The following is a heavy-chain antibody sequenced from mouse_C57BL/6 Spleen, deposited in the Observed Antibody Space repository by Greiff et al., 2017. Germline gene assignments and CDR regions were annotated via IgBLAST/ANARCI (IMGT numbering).Heavy chain of an antibody. CDR2: INPNNGGT. Sequence: VQLQQSGPELVKPGASVKISCKASGYTFTDYYMNWVKQSHGTSLEWIGDINPNNGGTSYNQKFKGKATLTVAKSSSTAYMELRSLTSEDTAVYAYARSHDDWDYWGQGTSRTVSS. CDR3: ARSHDDWDY. J-gene: IGHJ2*02. D-gene: IGHD2-12*01. CDR1: GYTFTDYY. V-gene: IGHV1-26*01.